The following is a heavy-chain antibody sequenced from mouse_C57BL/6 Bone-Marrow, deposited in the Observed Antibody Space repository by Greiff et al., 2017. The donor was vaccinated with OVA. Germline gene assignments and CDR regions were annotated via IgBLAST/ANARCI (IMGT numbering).Heavy chain of an antibody. CDR1: EYEFPSHD. V-gene: IGHV5-2*01. CDR3: ARRVTGFAY. CDR2: INSDGGST. Sequence: EVMLVESGGGLVQPGESLKLSCESNEYEFPSHDMSWVRKTPEKRLELVAAINSDGGSTYYPDTMERRFIISRDNTKKTLYMRMRSLRSDDTSLYYCARRVTGFAYWGQGTLVTVSA. J-gene: IGHJ3*01.